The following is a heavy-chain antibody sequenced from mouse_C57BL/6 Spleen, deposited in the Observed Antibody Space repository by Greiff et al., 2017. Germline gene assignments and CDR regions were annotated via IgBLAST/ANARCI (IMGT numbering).Heavy chain of an antibody. V-gene: IGHV1-82*01. CDR1: GYAFSSSW. CDR2: IYPGDGDT. D-gene: IGHD2-5*01. CDR3: ASPFLSNYGGNYAMDY. J-gene: IGHJ4*01. Sequence: QVHVKQSGPELVKPGASVKISCKASGYAFSSSWMNWVKQRPGTGLEWIGRIYPGDGDTNYNGKFKGKATLTADKSSSTAYMQLSSLTSEDSAVXFCASPFLSNYGGNYAMDYWGQGTSGTVSS.